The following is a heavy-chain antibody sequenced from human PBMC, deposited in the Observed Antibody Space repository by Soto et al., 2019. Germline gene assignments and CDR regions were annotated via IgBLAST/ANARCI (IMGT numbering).Heavy chain of an antibody. J-gene: IGHJ6*02. Sequence: QVQLVESGGGVVQPGRSLRRSCAASGFTFSSYGMHWVRQAPGKGLEWVAVISYDGRNKYYADAVKVRYTISRDNSKNTLYLQMSSLIAEDTAVYYCVKDGSIGWPYFYDMEVWGQGTTVTVSS. CDR3: VKDGSIGWPYFYDMEV. D-gene: IGHD6-19*01. V-gene: IGHV3-30*18. CDR1: GFTFSSYG. CDR2: ISYDGRNK.